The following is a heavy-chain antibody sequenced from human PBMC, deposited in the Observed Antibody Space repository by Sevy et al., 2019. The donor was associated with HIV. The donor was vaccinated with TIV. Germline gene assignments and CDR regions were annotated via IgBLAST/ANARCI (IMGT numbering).Heavy chain of an antibody. Sequence: GGSLRLSCAASGFNFSSYGMHWVRQAPGKGLEWVAVISYDGSSKYYADSVKGRFTISRDNSKNTVYLQMNRQRAEDTAVYYCAKESGSYYDFWSGHDAFAIWGQGTMVTLSS. D-gene: IGHD3-3*01. V-gene: IGHV3-30*18. CDR1: GFNFSSYG. CDR3: AKESGSYYDFWSGHDAFAI. J-gene: IGHJ3*02. CDR2: ISYDGSSK.